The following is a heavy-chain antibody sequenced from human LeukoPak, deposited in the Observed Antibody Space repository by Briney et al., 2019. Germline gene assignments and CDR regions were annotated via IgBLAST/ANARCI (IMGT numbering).Heavy chain of an antibody. Sequence: ASVKVSCKAFGYTFTRYYMHWVRQAPGQGPEWMGVISPSGGSTTYAQKFQGRVTLTRDMSTSTAYMELRSLRSDDTAVYYCARGVYSSSSGWFDPWGQGTLVTVSS. CDR1: GYTFTRYY. V-gene: IGHV1-46*01. D-gene: IGHD6-13*01. J-gene: IGHJ5*02. CDR2: ISPSGGST. CDR3: ARGVYSSSSGWFDP.